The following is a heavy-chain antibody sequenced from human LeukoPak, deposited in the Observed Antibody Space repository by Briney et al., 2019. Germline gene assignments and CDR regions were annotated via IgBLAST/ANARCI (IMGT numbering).Heavy chain of an antibody. CDR2: IYHSGST. Sequence: SETLSLTCAVSGGSISSGGYSWSWIRQPPGQGLEWIRYIYHSGSTYYNPSLKGRVTISVDRSKTQFSLKLSSVTAADTAVYYCASSMVRGVDRFDYWGQGTLVTVSS. J-gene: IGHJ4*02. CDR3: ASSMVRGVDRFDY. CDR1: GGSISSGGYS. D-gene: IGHD3-10*01. V-gene: IGHV4-30-2*01.